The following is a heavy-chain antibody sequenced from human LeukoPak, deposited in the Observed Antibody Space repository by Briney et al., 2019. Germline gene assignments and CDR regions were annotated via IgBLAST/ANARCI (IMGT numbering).Heavy chain of an antibody. CDR3: AKRGVVIRVILVGFHKEAYYFDS. J-gene: IGHJ4*02. CDR2: ISGSGGST. V-gene: IGHV3-23*01. Sequence: GGSLRLSCATCGLTFSNYAMIWVRQASGKGLEWVSGISGSGGSTYYADSVKGRFTISRDNPKNTLLLQMNSLRAEDTAVYFCAKRGVVIRVILVGFHKEAYYFDSWGQGALVTVSS. CDR1: GLTFSNYA. D-gene: IGHD3-22*01.